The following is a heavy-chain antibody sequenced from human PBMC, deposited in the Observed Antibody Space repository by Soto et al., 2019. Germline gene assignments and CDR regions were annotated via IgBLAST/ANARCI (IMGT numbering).Heavy chain of an antibody. CDR2: VSGSGGST. CDR1: GFTLLNVA. V-gene: IGHV3-23*01. D-gene: IGHD3-22*01. J-gene: IGHJ4*02. CDR3: AKAARSGYYYGVCPDY. Sequence: ALSLTGPGTGFTLLNVAVTCVRQSPGKGLEWVSAVSGSGGSTYYADSVKGRFTISRDNSMNTLYLQMNSLRADDTAVYYCAKAARSGYYYGVCPDYWGQGTLVTSSS.